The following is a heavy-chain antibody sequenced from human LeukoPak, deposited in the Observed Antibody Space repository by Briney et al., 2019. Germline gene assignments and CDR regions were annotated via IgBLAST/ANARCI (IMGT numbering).Heavy chain of an antibody. J-gene: IGHJ4*02. CDR2: IYYSGST. Sequence: PSETLSLTCTVSGGSISSYYWSWIRQPPGKGLEWIGYIYYSGSTNYNPSLKSRVTISVDTSKNQFSLKLSSVTAADTAVYYCADFDGYSNFDYWGQGTLVTVSS. D-gene: IGHD5-24*01. CDR3: ADFDGYSNFDY. CDR1: GGSISSYY. V-gene: IGHV4-59*12.